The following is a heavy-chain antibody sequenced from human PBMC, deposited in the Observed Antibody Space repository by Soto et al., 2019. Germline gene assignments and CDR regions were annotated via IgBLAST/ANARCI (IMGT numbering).Heavy chain of an antibody. J-gene: IGHJ1*01. Sequence: SETLSLTCTVSGGSISSDTYYWSWIRQHPGKGLEWIGYMFYSGGSDYNPSLKSRVEISVDTSQNQFSLKLSSVTAADTAVYYCATGVYDSSGYGFFHHWGQGTLVTVSS. CDR1: GGSISSDTYY. V-gene: IGHV4-31*03. CDR2: MFYSGGS. D-gene: IGHD3-22*01. CDR3: ATGVYDSSGYGFFHH.